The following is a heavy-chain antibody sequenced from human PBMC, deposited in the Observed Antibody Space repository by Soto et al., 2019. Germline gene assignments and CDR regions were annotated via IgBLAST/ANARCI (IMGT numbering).Heavy chain of an antibody. CDR2: INHSGST. CDR1: GGYFSGYY. D-gene: IGHD4-17*01. J-gene: IGHJ4*02. V-gene: IGHV4-34*01. Sequence: QVQLQQWGAGLLKPSETLSLTCAVNGGYFSGYYWSWIRQPPGKGLECIGEINHSGSTNYNPSLKSRVTISVDTSKNQFSLKLSSVTAADTAVYYCARSYGGNSGTFDLWGQGTLVTVSS. CDR3: ARSYGGNSGTFDL.